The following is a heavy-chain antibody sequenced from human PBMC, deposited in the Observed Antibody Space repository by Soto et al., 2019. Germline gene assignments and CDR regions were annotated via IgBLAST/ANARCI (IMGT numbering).Heavy chain of an antibody. J-gene: IGHJ4*02. CDR1: GFTFSNAW. V-gene: IGHV3-15*01. CDR3: TSMPLGYYDILTGLDY. CDR2: IKSKTDGGTT. D-gene: IGHD3-9*01. Sequence: EVQLVESGGGLVKPGGSLRLSCAASGFTFSNAWMSWVRQAPGKGLEWVGRIKSKTDGGTTDYAAPVKARFTIPRDDSKNTLYLQMNSLKTEDTAVYYCTSMPLGYYDILTGLDYWGQGTLVTVSS.